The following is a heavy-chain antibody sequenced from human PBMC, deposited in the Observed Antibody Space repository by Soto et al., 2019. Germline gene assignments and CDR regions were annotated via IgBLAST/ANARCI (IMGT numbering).Heavy chain of an antibody. CDR1: GGTFSSYA. Sequence: QVQLVQSGAEVKKPGSSVKVSCKASGGTFSSYAINWVRQAPGQGLEWMGGIIRIFGTPDYAQRFQGRVTITAEESTSTAYMELSSLRSEDTAVYYCTRQGSNEYYFYGMDVWGQGTTVTVSS. CDR2: IIRIFGTP. D-gene: IGHD3-10*01. V-gene: IGHV1-69*12. J-gene: IGHJ6*02. CDR3: TRQGSNEYYFYGMDV.